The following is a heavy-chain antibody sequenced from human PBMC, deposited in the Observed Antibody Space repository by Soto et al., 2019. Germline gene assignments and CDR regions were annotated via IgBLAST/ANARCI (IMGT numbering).Heavy chain of an antibody. Sequence: QVQLAQSGGAVKKPGASVRVSCKASGYTFISYGISWVRQAPGQGLEWLGWISPYNGNTNYAQSFQGRVRIITDTSTSTAYMELRSLRSDDTAVYYCASDSQKLLVDAFDIWGQGTMVTVSS. CDR1: GYTFISYG. D-gene: IGHD6-19*01. CDR2: ISPYNGNT. CDR3: ASDSQKLLVDAFDI. V-gene: IGHV1-18*01. J-gene: IGHJ3*02.